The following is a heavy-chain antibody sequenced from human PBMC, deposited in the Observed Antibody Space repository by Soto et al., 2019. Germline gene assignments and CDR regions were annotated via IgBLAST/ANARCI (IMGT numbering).Heavy chain of an antibody. CDR1: GLTFTSSA. CDR2: IVVGSGNT. V-gene: IGHV1-58*02. CDR3: AAGLGSGSYPLFDY. J-gene: IGHJ4*02. Sequence: SVKVSCKAPGLTFTSSAMQWVRQARGQRLEWIGWIVVGSGNTNYAQKFQERVTITRDMSTSTAYMELSSLRSEDTAVYYCAAGLGSGSYPLFDYWDQGTLVTVSS. D-gene: IGHD3-10*01.